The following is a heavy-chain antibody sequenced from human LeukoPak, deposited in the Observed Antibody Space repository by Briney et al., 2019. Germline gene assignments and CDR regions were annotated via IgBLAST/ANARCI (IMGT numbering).Heavy chain of an antibody. CDR1: GYTFTNYG. V-gene: IGHV1-18*01. Sequence: ASVKVSCKASGYTFTNYGISWVRQAPGQGLEWMGWISPYNDNTNYAQNLQGRVTMTSDTSTSTAYMELRSLISDDTAVYYCARGGVYVAFDIWGQGAMVTVSS. D-gene: IGHD5/OR15-5a*01. CDR3: ARGGVYVAFDI. CDR2: ISPYNDNT. J-gene: IGHJ3*02.